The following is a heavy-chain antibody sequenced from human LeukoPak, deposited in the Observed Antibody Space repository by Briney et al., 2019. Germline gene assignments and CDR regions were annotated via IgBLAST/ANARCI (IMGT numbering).Heavy chain of an antibody. CDR3: ARGDYCSSTRCYGGRFDY. Sequence: GGSLRLSCAASGFTFSSYEMNWVRQAPGKGLECISYISSSGSTTYYADSVKGRFTISRDNAKDSLYLQVNSLRADDTAVYYCARGDYCSSTRCYGGRFDYWGQGTLVTVSS. CDR2: ISSSGSTT. D-gene: IGHD2-2*01. V-gene: IGHV3-48*03. CDR1: GFTFSSYE. J-gene: IGHJ4*02.